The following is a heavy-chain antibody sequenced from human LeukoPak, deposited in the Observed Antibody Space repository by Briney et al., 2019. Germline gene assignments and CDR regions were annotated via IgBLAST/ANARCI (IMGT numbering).Heavy chain of an antibody. Sequence: PSETLSLTCTVSGGSISSSNYFWGWIRQPPGKGLEWLGSIYYSGSTYYNPSLKSRVTISVATSKNQFSLNLNSVTAADTAVYYCARLSSSWILDYWGQGTLVTVSS. V-gene: IGHV4-39*01. CDR2: IYYSGST. J-gene: IGHJ4*02. CDR3: ARLSSSWILDY. CDR1: GGSISSSNYF. D-gene: IGHD6-13*01.